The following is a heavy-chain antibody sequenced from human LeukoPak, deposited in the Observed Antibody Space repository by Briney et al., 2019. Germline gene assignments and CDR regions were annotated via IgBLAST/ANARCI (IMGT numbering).Heavy chain of an antibody. CDR3: ARGRYYYDSSGYPALGYFDY. Sequence: ASVKVSCKASGYTFTSYDINWVRQATGQGLEWMGWMNPNSGNTGYAQKFQGRVTMTRNTSISTAYMELSSLRSEDTAVYYCARGRYYYDSSGYPALGYFDYWGQGTLVTVSS. J-gene: IGHJ4*02. D-gene: IGHD3-22*01. V-gene: IGHV1-8*01. CDR1: GYTFTSYD. CDR2: MNPNSGNT.